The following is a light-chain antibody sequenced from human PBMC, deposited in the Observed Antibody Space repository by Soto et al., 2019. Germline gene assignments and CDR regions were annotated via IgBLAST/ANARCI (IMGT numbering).Light chain of an antibody. CDR2: HAS. V-gene: IGKV3-20*01. J-gene: IGKJ4*01. Sequence: EIVLTQSPGTLSLSPGERATLSCRASQSVGRDYLAWYQKKPGQAPRLLIYHASNRATGIPDRFSGSGSGTDFTLTISRLEPEDFAEFYCQQYASSPLTFGGGTKVEIK. CDR1: QSVGRDY. CDR3: QQYASSPLT.